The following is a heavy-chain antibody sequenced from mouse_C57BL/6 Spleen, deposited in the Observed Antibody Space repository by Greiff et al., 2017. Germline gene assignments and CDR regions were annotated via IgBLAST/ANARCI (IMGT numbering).Heavy chain of an antibody. Sequence: EVQLQQSGAELVRPGASVKMSCTASGFNFKDYYMHWVKQRPEQGLEWIGRIDPEDGDTEYAPKFQGKATMTADTSSNTAYLQLSSLTSEDTAVYYCTSNYYGSSYGFAYWGQGTLVTVSA. CDR1: GFNFKDYY. V-gene: IGHV14-1*01. CDR2: IDPEDGDT. D-gene: IGHD1-1*01. CDR3: TSNYYGSSYGFAY. J-gene: IGHJ3*01.